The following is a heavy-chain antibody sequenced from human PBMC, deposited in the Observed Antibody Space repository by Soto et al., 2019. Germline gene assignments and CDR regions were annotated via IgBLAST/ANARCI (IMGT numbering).Heavy chain of an antibody. CDR3: ARSLPGIAVAGTYYYGMDV. CDR1: GGTFSSYA. V-gene: IGHV1-69*01. CDR2: IIPIFGTA. Sequence: QVQLVQSGAEVKKPGSSVKVSCKASGGTFSSYAISWVRQAPGQGLEWMGGIIPIFGTANYAQKFQGRVTITVDESTSTAYMELSSLRSEDTAVYYCARSLPGIAVAGTYYYGMDVWGQGTTVTVSS. D-gene: IGHD6-19*01. J-gene: IGHJ6*02.